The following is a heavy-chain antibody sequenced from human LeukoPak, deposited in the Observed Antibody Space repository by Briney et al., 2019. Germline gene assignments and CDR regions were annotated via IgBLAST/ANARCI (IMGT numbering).Heavy chain of an antibody. J-gene: IGHJ1*01. V-gene: IGHV4-59*06. Sequence: SETLSLTCTVSGGSISSYYWSWIRQHPGKGLEWIGYIYYSGSTHYNPSLQSRVSISVDTSKNQFSLKLSSVTAADTAVYYCARGGTSANFQHWGQGTLLTVSS. CDR1: GGSISSYY. CDR2: IYYSGST. CDR3: ARGGTSANFQH.